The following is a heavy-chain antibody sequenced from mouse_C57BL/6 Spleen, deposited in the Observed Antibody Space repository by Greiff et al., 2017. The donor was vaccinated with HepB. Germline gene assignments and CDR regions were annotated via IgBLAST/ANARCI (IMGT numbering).Heavy chain of an antibody. V-gene: IGHV1-18*01. CDR3: ARGGPNSNYWYFDV. J-gene: IGHJ1*03. Sequence: EVKLMESGPELVKPGASVNIPCKASGYTFTDYNMDWVKQSHGKSLEWIGDINPNNGGTIYNQKFKGKATLTVDKSSSTAYMELRSLTSEDTAVYYCARGGPNSNYWYFDVWGTGTTVTVSS. D-gene: IGHD2-5*01. CDR1: GYTFTDYN. CDR2: INPNNGGT.